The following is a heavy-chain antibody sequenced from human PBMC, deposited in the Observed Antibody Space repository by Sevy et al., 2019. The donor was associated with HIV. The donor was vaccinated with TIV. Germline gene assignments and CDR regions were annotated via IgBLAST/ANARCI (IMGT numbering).Heavy chain of an antibody. CDR2: IWNDGSNK. CDR3: ARGGDFNDRSAKRDFDY. V-gene: IGHV3-33*01. J-gene: IGHJ4*02. Sequence: GGSLRLSCAASGFTFSNYGMHWVRQAPGKGLEWVAVIWNDGSNKSYADSVKGRFTISRDNSKNTLYLQMNSLRVEDTAVYFCARGGDFNDRSAKRDFDYWGQGTLVTVSS. CDR1: GFTFSNYG. D-gene: IGHD3-22*01.